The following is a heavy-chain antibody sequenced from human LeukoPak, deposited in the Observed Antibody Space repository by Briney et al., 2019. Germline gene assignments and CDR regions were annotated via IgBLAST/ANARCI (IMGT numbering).Heavy chain of an antibody. CDR2: IKQDGSEK. V-gene: IGHV3-7*03. D-gene: IGHD5/OR15-5a*01. CDR3: AGVSGYYSYAMDV. Sequence: GGSLRLSCAASGFTFSTYWMNWVRQAPGKGPECVANIKQDGSEKYYVDSVKGRFTISRDNANNSMYLQMNSLRAEDTAVYYCAGVSGYYSYAMDVWGKGTTVTVSS. CDR1: GFTFSTYW. J-gene: IGHJ6*04.